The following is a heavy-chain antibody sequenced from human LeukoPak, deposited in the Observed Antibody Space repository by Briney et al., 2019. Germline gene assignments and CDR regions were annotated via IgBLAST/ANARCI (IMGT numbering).Heavy chain of an antibody. D-gene: IGHD1-26*01. J-gene: IGHJ3*02. CDR3: AKDTAMGATSFVAFDI. CDR1: GFTFSSYA. V-gene: IGHV3-23*01. Sequence: AGGSLRLSCAASGFTFSSYAMSWVRQAPGKGLEWVSSISGSGGSTYYADSVKGRFTISRDNSKNTLYLQMNSLRAEDTALYHCAKDTAMGATSFVAFDIWGQGTMVTVSS. CDR2: ISGSGGST.